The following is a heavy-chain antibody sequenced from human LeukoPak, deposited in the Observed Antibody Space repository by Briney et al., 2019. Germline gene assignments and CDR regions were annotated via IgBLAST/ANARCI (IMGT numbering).Heavy chain of an antibody. CDR1: GYTFTSYG. V-gene: IGHV1-18*01. D-gene: IGHD6-13*01. CDR3: AAADPNPDYYYYGMDV. CDR2: ISAYNGNT. J-gene: IGHJ6*02. Sequence: ASVKVSCKASGYTFTSYGISWVRQAPGQGLEWMGWISAYNGNTNNAPKLQGRVTMTTDTSTSTAYMELRSLRSDDTAVYYCAAADPNPDYYYYGMDVWGQGTTVTVSS.